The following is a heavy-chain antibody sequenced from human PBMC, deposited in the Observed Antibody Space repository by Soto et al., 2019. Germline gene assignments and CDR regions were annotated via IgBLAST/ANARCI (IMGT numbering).Heavy chain of an antibody. CDR3: ATSMITFRGVPLYYFDF. CDR1: GYTFTSYG. V-gene: IGHV1-18*01. CDR2: ISAYNGNT. D-gene: IGHD3-16*01. J-gene: IGHJ4*02. Sequence: GASVKVSCKASGYTFTSYGISWVRQAPGQGLEWMGWISAYNGNTNYAQKLQGRVTMTTDTSTSTAYMELRSLRSDDTAVYYCATSMITFRGVPLYYFDFWGQGTLVIVSS.